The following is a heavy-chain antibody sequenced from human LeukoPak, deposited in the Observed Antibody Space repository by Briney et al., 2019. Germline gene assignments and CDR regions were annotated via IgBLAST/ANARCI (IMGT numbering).Heavy chain of an antibody. D-gene: IGHD1-26*01. CDR1: GYSFSTHW. V-gene: IGHV1-2*02. J-gene: IGHJ4*02. Sequence: ASVKVSCKASGYSFSTHWMHWVRQAPGQGLEWMGWINPNSGGTNYAQKFQGRVTMTRDTSISTAYMDLSRLRSDDTAVYYCARGSIVGATFDYFDYWGQGTLVTVSS. CDR3: ARGSIVGATFDYFDY. CDR2: INPNSGGT.